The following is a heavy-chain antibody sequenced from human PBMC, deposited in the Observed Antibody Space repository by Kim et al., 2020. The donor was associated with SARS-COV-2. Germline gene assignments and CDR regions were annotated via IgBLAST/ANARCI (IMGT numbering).Heavy chain of an antibody. J-gene: IGHJ5*02. CDR3: ASLRGFRGYDYGFDP. CDR2: IFYGGST. CDR1: GGSISNSDYY. D-gene: IGHD5-12*01. V-gene: IGHV4-30-4*01. Sequence: SETLSLTCTVSGGSISNSDYYWNWIRQPPGQGLEWIGYIFYGGSTYYNPSLKSRVTISIDTSKNQFSLKLSSVTAADTAVYYCASLRGFRGYDYGFDPWGQGSLVTVSS.